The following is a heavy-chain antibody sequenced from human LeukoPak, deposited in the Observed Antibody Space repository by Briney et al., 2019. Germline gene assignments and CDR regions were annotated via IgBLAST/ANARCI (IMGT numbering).Heavy chain of an antibody. Sequence: GGSLRLSCAASGFTFSSYVMTWVRQAPGKGLEWVSSVSGGGDSTYYADSVKGRFTISGDKAKNSLYLQMNSLRVEDTAMYYCARDTKYAFDNWGQGTLVTVSS. D-gene: IGHD2-2*01. V-gene: IGHV3-23*01. CDR1: GFTFSSYV. CDR3: ARDTKYAFDN. J-gene: IGHJ4*02. CDR2: VSGGGDST.